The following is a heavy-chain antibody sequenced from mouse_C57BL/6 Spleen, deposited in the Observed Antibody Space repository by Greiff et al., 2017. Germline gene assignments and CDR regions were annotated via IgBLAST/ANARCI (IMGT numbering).Heavy chain of an antibody. CDR3: ARVSYITYFDV. J-gene: IGHJ1*03. CDR1: GYAFSSSW. V-gene: IGHV1-82*01. CDR2: IYPGGGDT. Sequence: VKLMESGPELVKPGASVKISCKASGYAFSSSWLNWVKQRPGKGLAWIGRIYPGGGDTNYHGQLKGKATLTADKSSSPAYMQLSSLTSEDAAVYCCARVSYITYFDVWGTGTTGTVSS. D-gene: IGHD1-1*01.